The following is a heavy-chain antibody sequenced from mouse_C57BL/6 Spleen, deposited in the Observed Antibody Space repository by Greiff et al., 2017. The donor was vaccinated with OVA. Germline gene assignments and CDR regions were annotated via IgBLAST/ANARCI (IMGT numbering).Heavy chain of an antibody. CDR3: ARSAAQATLAWFAY. CDR1: GYTFTSYW. J-gene: IGHJ3*01. Sequence: QVQLQQPGAELVKPGASVKMSCKASGYTFTSYWITWVKQRPGQGLEWIGDIYPGSGSTNYNEKFKSKATLTVDTSSSTAYMPLSSLTSEDSAVYYCARSAAQATLAWFAYWGQGTLGTVSA. CDR2: IYPGSGST. V-gene: IGHV1-55*01. D-gene: IGHD3-2*02.